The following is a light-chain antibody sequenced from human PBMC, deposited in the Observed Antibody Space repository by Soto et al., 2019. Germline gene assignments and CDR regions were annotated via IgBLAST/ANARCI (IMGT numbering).Light chain of an antibody. CDR2: AAS. J-gene: IGKJ1*01. Sequence: DIQITQSPSSLSASVGDRVTITCRASQSISSYLNWYQQTQGKPPKLLIYAASSLQSGVPSRFSGSGSGTDFTLTISSLQPEDFETYYCQQSYSNPPTFGQGTKVDIK. CDR1: QSISSY. CDR3: QQSYSNPPT. V-gene: IGKV1-39*01.